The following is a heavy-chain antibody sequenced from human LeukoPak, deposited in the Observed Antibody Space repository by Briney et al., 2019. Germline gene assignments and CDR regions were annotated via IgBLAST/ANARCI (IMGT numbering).Heavy chain of an antibody. Sequence: ASVKVSCKASGYTFTNYAISWVRQATGQGLEWMGWMNPNSGNTGYAQKFQGRVTMTRNTSISTAYMELSSLRSEDTAVYYCARPIYYDSSADAFDIWGQGTMVTVSS. CDR3: ARPIYYDSSADAFDI. CDR1: GYTFTNYA. J-gene: IGHJ3*02. CDR2: MNPNSGNT. V-gene: IGHV1-8*02. D-gene: IGHD3-22*01.